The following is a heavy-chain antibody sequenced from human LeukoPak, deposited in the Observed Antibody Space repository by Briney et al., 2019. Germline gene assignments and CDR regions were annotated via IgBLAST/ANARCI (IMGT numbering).Heavy chain of an antibody. Sequence: GGSLRLSCAASGFTFSSYGMHWVRQAPGKGLEWVAFIRYDGSNKYYADSVKGRFTISRDNSKNTLYLQMNSLRAEDTAVYYRAKDRGDIVATIDYWGQGTLVTVSS. CDR1: GFTFSSYG. V-gene: IGHV3-30*02. CDR2: IRYDGSNK. J-gene: IGHJ4*02. D-gene: IGHD5-12*01. CDR3: AKDRGDIVATIDY.